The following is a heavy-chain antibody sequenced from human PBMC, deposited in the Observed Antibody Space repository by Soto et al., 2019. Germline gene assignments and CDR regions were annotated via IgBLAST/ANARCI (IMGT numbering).Heavy chain of an antibody. CDR1: GRSISSSNW. D-gene: IGHD2-2*02. J-gene: IGHJ5*02. Sequence: LSLTCAVSGRSISSSNWWSWVRQPPGKGLEWIGEIYHSGSTNYNPSLKSRVTISVDKSKNQFSLKLSSVTAADTAVYYCARGGDIVVVPAAIHWFDPWGQGNLVTGS. CDR3: ARGGDIVVVPAAIHWFDP. CDR2: IYHSGST. V-gene: IGHV4-4*02.